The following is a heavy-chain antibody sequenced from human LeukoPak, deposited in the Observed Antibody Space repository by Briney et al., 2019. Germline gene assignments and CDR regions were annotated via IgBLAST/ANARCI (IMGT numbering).Heavy chain of an antibody. V-gene: IGHV4-4*07. CDR3: ARDRYYYDSSAGYYMDV. Sequence: PSETLSLTCTVSGGSISSYYWSWIRQPAGKGLEWIGRIYTSGSTNYNPSLKSRVTMSVDTSKNQFSLKLSSVTAADTAVYYCARDRYYYDSSAGYYMDVWGKGTTVTISS. CDR2: IYTSGST. J-gene: IGHJ6*03. D-gene: IGHD3-22*01. CDR1: GGSISSYY.